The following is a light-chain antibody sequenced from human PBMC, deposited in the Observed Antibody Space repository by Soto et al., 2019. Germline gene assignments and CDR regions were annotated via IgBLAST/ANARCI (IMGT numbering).Light chain of an antibody. J-gene: IGKJ5*01. CDR1: QSVSSN. CDR2: DVS. Sequence: EIVMTQSPATLSVSPGERATLSCRASQSVSSNLAWYQQKPGQSPRLLIYDVSTRATDIPARFSGSGSGTKFTLTISSLQSEDFAVYYCQQYNNWPPTPLGQGTRPEIK. V-gene: IGKV3-15*01. CDR3: QQYNNWPPTP.